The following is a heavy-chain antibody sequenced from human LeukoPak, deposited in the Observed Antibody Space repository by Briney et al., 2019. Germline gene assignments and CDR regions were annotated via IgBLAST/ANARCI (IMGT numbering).Heavy chain of an antibody. CDR3: ARDRVTIFGVNDAFDI. J-gene: IGHJ3*02. CDR1: GGSISSGGYY. V-gene: IGHV4-31*03. D-gene: IGHD3-3*01. CDR2: IYYSGST. Sequence: SQTPSLTCTVSGGSISSGGYYWSWIRQHPGKGLEWIGYIYYSGSTYYNPSLKSRVTISVDTSKNQFSLKLSSVTAADTAVYYCARDRVTIFGVNDAFDIWGQGTMVTVSS.